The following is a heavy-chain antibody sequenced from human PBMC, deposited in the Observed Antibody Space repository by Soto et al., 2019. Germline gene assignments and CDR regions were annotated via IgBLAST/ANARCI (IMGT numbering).Heavy chain of an antibody. CDR3: ARAYYDRSGYRLDP. CDR2: IYYSEST. V-gene: IGHV4-61*05. Sequence: SETLSLTCTVSGGSISSSTYYWGWMRQPPGKGLEWIGYIYYSESTNYNPSLKSRVTISVDTSKNQFSLKLTSVTAADTAVYYCARAYYDRSGYRLDPWGQGTLVTVSS. D-gene: IGHD3-22*01. CDR1: GGSISSSTYY. J-gene: IGHJ5*02.